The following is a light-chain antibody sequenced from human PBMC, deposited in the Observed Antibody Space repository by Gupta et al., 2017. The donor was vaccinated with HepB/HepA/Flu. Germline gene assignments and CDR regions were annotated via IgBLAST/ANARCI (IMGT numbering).Light chain of an antibody. CDR1: SSNIGNNY. CDR2: DNN. CDR3: GTWDSSLSAWV. J-gene: IGLJ3*02. V-gene: IGLV1-51*01. Sequence: HSALPPPPSVSAAPGHKVTIPSSGSSSNIGNNYVSWYQQLPGTAPKLLIYDNNKRPSGIPDRFSGSKSGTSATLGITGLQTGDEADCYCGTWDSSLSAWVFGGGTKLTVL.